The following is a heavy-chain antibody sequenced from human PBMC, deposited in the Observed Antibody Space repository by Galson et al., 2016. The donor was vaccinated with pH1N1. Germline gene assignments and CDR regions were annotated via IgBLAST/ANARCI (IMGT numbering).Heavy chain of an antibody. CDR3: ARSYCSSTSCYGGSYYYYGMDV. D-gene: IGHD2-2*01. CDR2: INTNTGNP. J-gene: IGHJ6*02. V-gene: IGHV7-4-1*04. CDR1: GYTFTSNA. Sequence: SVKVSCKASGYTFTSNAVNWVRQAPGQGLEWMGWINTNTGNPTYAQGFTGRFVFSLDTSVSMAYLQLSSLKAEDTAVYYCARSYCSSTSCYGGSYYYYGMDVWGQGTTVTVSS.